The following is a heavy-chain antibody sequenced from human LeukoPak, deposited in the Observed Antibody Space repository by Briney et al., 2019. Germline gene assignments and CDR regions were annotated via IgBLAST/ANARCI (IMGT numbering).Heavy chain of an antibody. Sequence: PGGSLRLSCAASGFTFNGYGMHWVRQAPGKGLEWVAFIRDDGSYKYYADSVKGRFTISRDNSKNTLYLQMSSLRAEDTAVYYCAEDRRLTGYYMLDQWGQGTLVTVSS. J-gene: IGHJ5*02. CDR3: AEDRRLTGYYMLDQ. CDR2: IRDDGSYK. V-gene: IGHV3-30*02. CDR1: GFTFNGYG. D-gene: IGHD3-9*01.